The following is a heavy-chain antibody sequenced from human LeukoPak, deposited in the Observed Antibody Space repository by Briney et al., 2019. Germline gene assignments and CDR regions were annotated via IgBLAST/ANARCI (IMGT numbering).Heavy chain of an antibody. CDR1: GGSISSYY. CDR2: IYTSGST. CDR3: SVDGYYYDSSGYYNFDY. V-gene: IGHV4-4*07. D-gene: IGHD3-22*01. Sequence: SETLSLTCTVSGGSISSYYWSWIRQPAGKGLEWIGRIYTSGSTNYNPSLKSRVTMSVDTSKNQFSLKLSSVTAADTAVYYCSVDGYYYDSSGYYNFDYWGQGTLVTVAS. J-gene: IGHJ4*02.